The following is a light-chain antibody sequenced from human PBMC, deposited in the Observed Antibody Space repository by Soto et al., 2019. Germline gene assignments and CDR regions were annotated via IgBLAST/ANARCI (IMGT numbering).Light chain of an antibody. CDR3: CSYAGSTTYV. Sequence: SVLTQPASVSGSPGQSITISCTGTSSDVGSYNLVSWYQQHPGKAPKLMIYEVSKRPSGVSNRFSGSKSVNTASLTISGLQAEDEADYYCCSYAGSTTYVFGTGTKLTVL. V-gene: IGLV2-23*02. CDR1: SSDVGSYNL. J-gene: IGLJ1*01. CDR2: EVS.